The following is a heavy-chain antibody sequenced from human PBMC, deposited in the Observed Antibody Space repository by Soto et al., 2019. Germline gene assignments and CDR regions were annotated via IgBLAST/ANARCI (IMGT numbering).Heavy chain of an antibody. CDR3: AKAHSGYVWGRYYFDY. CDR2: ISGSGGST. V-gene: IGHV3-23*01. J-gene: IGHJ4*02. CDR1: GFTFSRYA. Sequence: EVQLLESGGGLVQPGGSLRLSCAASGFTFSRYAMSWVRQAPGKGLEWVSGISGSGGSTYYADSVKGRFTISRDNSKNTLCLQMNSLRAEDTAVYYSAKAHSGYVWGRYYFDYWGLGTLVTVSS. D-gene: IGHD5-12*01.